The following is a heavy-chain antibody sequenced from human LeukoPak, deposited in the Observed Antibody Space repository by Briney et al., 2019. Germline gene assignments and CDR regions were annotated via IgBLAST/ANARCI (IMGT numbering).Heavy chain of an antibody. CDR2: ISGRGGST. CDR3: AKEEYYGSGSYYKPSQFDY. CDR1: GFTFSSYA. V-gene: IGHV3-23*01. Sequence: GSLRLSCAASGFTFSSYAMSWVRQAPGKGLEWVSAISGRGGSTYYADSVKGRFTISRDNSKNTLYLQMNSLRAEDTAVYYCAKEEYYGSGSYYKPSQFDYWGQGTLVTVSS. J-gene: IGHJ4*02. D-gene: IGHD3-10*01.